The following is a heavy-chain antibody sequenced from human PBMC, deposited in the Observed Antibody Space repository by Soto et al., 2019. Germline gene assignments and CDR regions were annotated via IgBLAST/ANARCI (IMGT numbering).Heavy chain of an antibody. V-gene: IGHV4-59*08. CDR3: ARSAYNSYGGNSFDN. J-gene: IGHJ4*02. D-gene: IGHD5-18*01. CDR2: ISDSGEA. CDR1: GGSISTYY. Sequence: SETLSLTCAVSGGSISTYYWSWIRQAPGKGLEWIGYISDSGEAYYNPSLKSRVTISIDTSERRFSLELSSVTATDTAVYYCARSAYNSYGGNSFDNWGQGTLVTVSS.